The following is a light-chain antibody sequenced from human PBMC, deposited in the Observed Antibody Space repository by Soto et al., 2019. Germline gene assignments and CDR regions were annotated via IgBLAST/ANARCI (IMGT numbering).Light chain of an antibody. V-gene: IGKV1-39*01. CDR3: QQRYSMPLT. CDR1: QSISSH. Sequence: DIQMTQSPSSLSASEGDRVTITCRASQSISSHLNWYQQKPGKAPQLLIYEASSLQGGVPSRFSGSGSGTDFTLTISRLQADDFAIYYCQQRYSMPLTFGPGTRVDIK. CDR2: EAS. J-gene: IGKJ3*01.